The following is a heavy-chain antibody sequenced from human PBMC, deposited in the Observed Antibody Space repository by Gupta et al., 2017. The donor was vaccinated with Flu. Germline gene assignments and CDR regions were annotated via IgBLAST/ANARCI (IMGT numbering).Heavy chain of an antibody. J-gene: IGHJ4*02. CDR3: ARGVGGHGYSFGYSDF. Sequence: EMQLVESGGGLVQPGGSLRLSCAASGFNFHGYSMTWVRQAPGKGLEWISDIFASGGTIYYADSVKGRFTISRDNAKYTLSLRLNSLRDEDTGVYYCARGVGGHGYSFGYSDFWGQGTLVTVSS. D-gene: IGHD5-18*01. V-gene: IGHV3-48*02. CDR2: IFASGGTI. CDR1: GFNFHGYS.